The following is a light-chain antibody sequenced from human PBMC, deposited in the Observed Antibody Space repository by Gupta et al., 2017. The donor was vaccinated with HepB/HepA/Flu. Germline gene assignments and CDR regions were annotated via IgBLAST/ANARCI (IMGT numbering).Light chain of an antibody. CDR1: QSIGYY. J-gene: IGKJ5*01. V-gene: IGKV1-39*01. CDR3: QQTYSTPLT. CDR2: AAS. Sequence: DIQMTQSPSSLSASVGDRITITCRASQSIGYYLNWFQQRPGKAPKILIYAASKLQGGVPSRFSGSGSGTDFTLTIRRLQPEDFATYYCQQTYSTPLTFGQGTQVDIK.